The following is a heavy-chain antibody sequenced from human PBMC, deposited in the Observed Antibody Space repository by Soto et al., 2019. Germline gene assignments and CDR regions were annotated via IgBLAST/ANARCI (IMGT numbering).Heavy chain of an antibody. CDR3: ARGFSSGWSRIDS. D-gene: IGHD6-19*01. V-gene: IGHV3-30-3*01. CDR1: AFTFSGYA. CDR2: ISNDGSNK. Sequence: QVQLVESGGGVVQPGRSLRLSCAASAFTFSGYAMHWVRQAPGKGLEWVAVISNDGSNKYYADSVKGRFTISRDNSKNTLLLQMNSLRHEDTAVYHCARGFSSGWSRIDSWGQGIMVTV. J-gene: IGHJ4*02.